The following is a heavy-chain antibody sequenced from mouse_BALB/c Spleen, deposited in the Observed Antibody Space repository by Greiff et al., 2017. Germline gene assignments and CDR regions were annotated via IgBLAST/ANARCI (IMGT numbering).Heavy chain of an antibody. J-gene: IGHJ3*01. CDR3: ANSWFAY. CDR2: ISSGSSTI. CDR1: GFTFSSFG. Sequence: EVHLVESGGGLVQPGGSRKLSCAASGFTFSSFGMHWVRQAPEKGLEWVAYISSGSSTIYYADTVKGRFTISRDNPKNTLFLQMTSLRSEDTAMYYCANSWFAYWGQGTLVTVSA. V-gene: IGHV5-17*02.